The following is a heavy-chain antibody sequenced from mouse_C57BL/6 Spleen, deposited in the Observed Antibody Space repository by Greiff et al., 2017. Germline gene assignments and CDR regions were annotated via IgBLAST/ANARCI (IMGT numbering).Heavy chain of an antibody. V-gene: IGHV1-64*01. CDR1: GYTFTSYW. D-gene: IGHD2-4*01. J-gene: IGHJ3*01. Sequence: QVQLQQPGAELVKPGASVKLSCKASGYTFTSYWMHWVKQRPGQGLEWIGMIHPNSGSTNYNEKFKSKATLTVDKSSSTAYMQLSSLTSEDSAVYYCAREGFYYDYDWFAYWGQGTLVTVSA. CDR2: IHPNSGST. CDR3: AREGFYYDYDWFAY.